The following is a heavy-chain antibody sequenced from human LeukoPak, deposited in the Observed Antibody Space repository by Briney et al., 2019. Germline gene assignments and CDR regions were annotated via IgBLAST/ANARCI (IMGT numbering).Heavy chain of an antibody. Sequence: GGSLRLSCAASGFTFSSYNMNWVRQAPGKGLEWVSSISSSSSYIYYADSVKGRFTISRDNAKNSLYLQMNSLRAEDTAVYYCARVRVRGYYMDVWGKGITVTVSS. CDR2: ISSSSSYI. CDR1: GFTFSSYN. D-gene: IGHD3-10*01. J-gene: IGHJ6*03. V-gene: IGHV3-21*01. CDR3: ARVRVRGYYMDV.